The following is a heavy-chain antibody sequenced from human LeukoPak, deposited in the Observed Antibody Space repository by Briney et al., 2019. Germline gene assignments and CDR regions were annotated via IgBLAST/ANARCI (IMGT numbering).Heavy chain of an antibody. Sequence: GGSLRLSCAASGFTFSSYGMHWVRQAPGKGLEWVAVISYDGTNKYYADSVKGRFTISRDNSKNTLYLQVNSLRAEDTAVYYCAKKKGYCSGGSCSSFDYWGQGTLVTVSS. J-gene: IGHJ4*02. D-gene: IGHD2-15*01. CDR3: AKKKGYCSGGSCSSFDY. CDR1: GFTFSSYG. V-gene: IGHV3-30*18. CDR2: ISYDGTNK.